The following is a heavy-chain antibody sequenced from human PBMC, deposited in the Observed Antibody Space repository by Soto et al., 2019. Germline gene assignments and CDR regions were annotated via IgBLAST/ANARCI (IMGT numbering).Heavy chain of an antibody. J-gene: IGHJ4*02. CDR2: IIPILGIA. CDR1: GVTFSSYN. CDR3: ARGGGTDYGEHFYYFDY. Sequence: QVQLVQSGAEVKKPGSSVKVSCKASGVTFSSYNISWVRQAPGQGLEWMGRIIPILGIANDAQKFQGRVTITADKSTSTAYMERSSLRSEDTAVYYCARGGGTDYGEHFYYFDYWGQGTLVTVSS. D-gene: IGHD4-17*01. V-gene: IGHV1-69*02.